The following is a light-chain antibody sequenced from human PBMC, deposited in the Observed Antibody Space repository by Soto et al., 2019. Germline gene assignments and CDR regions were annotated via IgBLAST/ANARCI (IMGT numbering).Light chain of an antibody. Sequence: DIQMTQSPSSLSASVGDRVTITCRASQNINTYLNWYQQKPGKAPKLLIFDASNLQSGVPSRLSGSGSRTDFTLTISSLEPEDFATYYCQQTSTAPFTFGPGTKVDIK. J-gene: IGKJ3*01. CDR3: QQTSTAPFT. CDR1: QNINTY. V-gene: IGKV1-39*01. CDR2: DAS.